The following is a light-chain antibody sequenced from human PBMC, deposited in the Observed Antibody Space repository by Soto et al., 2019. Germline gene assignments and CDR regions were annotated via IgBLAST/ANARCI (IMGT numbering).Light chain of an antibody. CDR2: GAS. CDR1: QSISNN. J-gene: IGKJ1*01. V-gene: IGKV3-15*01. Sequence: EIVMTQSPAALSVSPGERATLSCRASQSISNNLAWYQQEPGQPPRLLIYGASTRATGIPARFSGSGSGTEFSLTISSLQSEDFAVYYCQQYNIWPWTFGQGTKVEIK. CDR3: QQYNIWPWT.